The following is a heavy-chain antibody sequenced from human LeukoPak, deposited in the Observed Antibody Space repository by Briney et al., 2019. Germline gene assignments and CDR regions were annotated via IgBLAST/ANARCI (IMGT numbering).Heavy chain of an antibody. Sequence: SETLSLTCTVSGGSISSGGYFWSWIRQHPGKGLEWIGYIYYSGSTYYNPSLKSRVTISVDTSKNQFSLKLTSVTAADTAVYYCARVGSPDWSLFDYWGQGILVTVSS. CDR1: GGSISSGGYF. D-gene: IGHD3-9*01. J-gene: IGHJ4*02. CDR3: ARVGSPDWSLFDY. CDR2: IYYSGST. V-gene: IGHV4-31*03.